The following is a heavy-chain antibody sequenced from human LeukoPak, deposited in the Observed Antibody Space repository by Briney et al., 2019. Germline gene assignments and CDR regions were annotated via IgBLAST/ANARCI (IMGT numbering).Heavy chain of an antibody. D-gene: IGHD1-26*01. CDR1: GFTFSNAW. J-gene: IGHJ2*01. CDR2: IKSKTDGGTT. Sequence: GGSLRLSCAASGFTFSNAWMSWVRQAPGKGLEWVGRIKSKTDGGTTDYAAPVKGRFTISRDDSKNTLYLQMNSLTSEDTALYSCAKESEEEQLLGEAMFDHWGRGTLLTVSS. CDR3: AKESEEEQLLGEAMFDH. V-gene: IGHV3-15*01.